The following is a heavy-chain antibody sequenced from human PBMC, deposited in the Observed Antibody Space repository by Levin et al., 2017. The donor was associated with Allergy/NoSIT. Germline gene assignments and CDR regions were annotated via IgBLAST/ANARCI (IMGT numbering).Heavy chain of an antibody. CDR2: IYFSGST. CDR3: GRRGGSGCDGGFDY. Sequence: SETLSLICSVSGGSITITSYYWGWIRQPPGKGLEWIGNIYFSGSTYYSPSLKSRVTISVDTSKNQFSLRLTSVTAADTAVYYCGRRGGSGCDGGFDYWGQGTLVTVSS. D-gene: IGHD6-19*01. V-gene: IGHV4-39*01. J-gene: IGHJ4*02. CDR1: GGSITITSYY.